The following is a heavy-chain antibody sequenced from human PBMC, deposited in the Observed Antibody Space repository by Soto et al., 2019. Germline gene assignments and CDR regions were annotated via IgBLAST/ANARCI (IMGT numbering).Heavy chain of an antibody. CDR2: INAGTGNT. J-gene: IGHJ5*02. D-gene: IGHD6-13*01. Sequence: GASVQVSCKASGYTFTSYAMHWVRQAPGQRLEWMGWINAGTGNTKYSQKFQGRVTITRDTSASTAYMELSSLRSEDTAMYYCARGAGKSSSWYLPGWFDPWGQGTLVTVSS. CDR1: GYTFTSYA. CDR3: ARGAGKSSSWYLPGWFDP. V-gene: IGHV1-3*01.